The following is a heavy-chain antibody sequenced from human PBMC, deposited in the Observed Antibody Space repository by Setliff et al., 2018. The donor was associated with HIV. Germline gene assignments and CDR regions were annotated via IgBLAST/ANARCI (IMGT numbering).Heavy chain of an antibody. Sequence: SETLSLTCSVSGGSISSGTYYWGWIRQPPGKGLEWIGSMSHSGSTLYNPSLKSRVTISVDTSNNHFSLKLNSVTAADTAVYYCARGLSIFGVATPGFYSFMDVWGKGTTVTVSS. CDR2: MSHSGST. J-gene: IGHJ6*03. CDR3: ARGLSIFGVATPGFYSFMDV. D-gene: IGHD3-3*01. V-gene: IGHV4-39*07. CDR1: GGSISSGTYY.